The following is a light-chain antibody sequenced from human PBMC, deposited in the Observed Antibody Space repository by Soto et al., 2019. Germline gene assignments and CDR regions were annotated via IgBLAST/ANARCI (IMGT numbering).Light chain of an antibody. CDR1: QSVSSSY. CDR2: GAS. Sequence: EIVLTQSPGALSLSPGERASLSCRASQSVSSSYLAWYQQKPGQAPRLLMYGASSRAAGIPDRFRGSGSGTDFTLTVSRLEPEDFAVYYCQQSGSSPWTFGQGTKVDIK. CDR3: QQSGSSPWT. J-gene: IGKJ1*01. V-gene: IGKV3-20*01.